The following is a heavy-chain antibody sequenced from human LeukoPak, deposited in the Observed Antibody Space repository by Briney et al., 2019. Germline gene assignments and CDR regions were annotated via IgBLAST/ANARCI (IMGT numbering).Heavy chain of an antibody. CDR1: GGSFSDYY. D-gene: IGHD3-16*01. CDR3: ARFTPQGYGWGGYNRFDP. Sequence: PSETLSLTCAVYGGSFSDYYWSWIRQPPGKGLEWIGYIYYSGSTNYNPSLKSRVTISLDTSKNQFSLNLTSVTAADTAVYYCARFTPQGYGWGGYNRFDPWGQGTLVTVSS. J-gene: IGHJ5*02. V-gene: IGHV4-59*01. CDR2: IYYSGST.